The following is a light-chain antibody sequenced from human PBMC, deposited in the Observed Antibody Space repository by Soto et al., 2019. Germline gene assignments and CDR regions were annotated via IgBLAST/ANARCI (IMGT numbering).Light chain of an antibody. Sequence: QSVLTQPPSASGTPGQRVIISCSGSSSNIGSNTVHWYQHLPGTAPKLLIYLNNQRPSGVPDRFSGSKSGTSASLAISGLQSEDEADYYCAAWDDSLTGQVFGTGTKLTVL. CDR3: AAWDDSLTGQV. V-gene: IGLV1-44*01. CDR2: LNN. CDR1: SSNIGSNT. J-gene: IGLJ1*01.